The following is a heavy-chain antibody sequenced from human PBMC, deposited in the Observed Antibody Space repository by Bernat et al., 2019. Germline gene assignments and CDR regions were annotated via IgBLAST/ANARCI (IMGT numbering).Heavy chain of an antibody. D-gene: IGHD6-6*01. J-gene: IGHJ4*02. CDR2: IRNRAIGYTT. CDR3: ARLSSSYYFDY. CDR1: GFTFSSYS. V-gene: IGHV3-72*01. Sequence: EVQLVESGGGLVKPGGSLRLSCAASGFTFSSYSMNWVRQAPGKGLEWVGRIRNRAIGYTTYYAASVKGRFSISRDDSKNSLYLQMNGLKTEDTAVYFCARLSSSYYFDYWGQGTLVTVSS.